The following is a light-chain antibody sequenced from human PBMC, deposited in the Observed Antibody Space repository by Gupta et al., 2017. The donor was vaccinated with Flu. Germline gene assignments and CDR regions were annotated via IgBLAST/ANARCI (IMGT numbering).Light chain of an antibody. CDR2: EVS. Sequence: QSALTQPASVSGSPGQSIPISCTGTSSDIGVYNHVSWYQHHPGKAPKLLIYEVSNRPSGFSNRFSGSKSGNTASLTISGLQAEDEAYYYCSSYRSSSALYVFGSGTKVTVL. V-gene: IGLV2-14*01. CDR3: SSYRSSSALYV. J-gene: IGLJ1*01. CDR1: SSDIGVYNH.